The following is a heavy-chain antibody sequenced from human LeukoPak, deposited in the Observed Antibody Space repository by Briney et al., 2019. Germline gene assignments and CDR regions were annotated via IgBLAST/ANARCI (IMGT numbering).Heavy chain of an antibody. CDR2: ISGSGGST. V-gene: IGHV3-23*01. Sequence: GGSLRLSCAASGFTFRSYAMSWVRQAPGKGLEWVSSISGSGGSTYYADSVKGRFTISRDNSKNTLYPQMNSLRAEDTAIYYCARRLDLGSIVVVVAATGCFDYWGQGTLVTVSS. J-gene: IGHJ4*02. CDR3: ARRLDLGSIVVVVAATGCFDY. CDR1: GFTFRSYA. D-gene: IGHD2-15*01.